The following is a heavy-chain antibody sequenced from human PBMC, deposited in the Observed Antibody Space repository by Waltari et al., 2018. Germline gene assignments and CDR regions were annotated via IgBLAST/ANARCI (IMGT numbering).Heavy chain of an antibody. CDR3: ARKYYYDSSGYLTHSAFDI. D-gene: IGHD3-22*01. Sequence: QVQLQESGPGLVKPSETLSLTCTVSGGSISRYYWSWIRQPPGKGLEWIGYIYYSGSTNYNPSLKSRVTISVDTSKNQFSLKLSSVTAADTAVYYCARKYYYDSSGYLTHSAFDIWGQGTMVTVSS. CDR1: GGSISRYY. V-gene: IGHV4-59*01. CDR2: IYYSGST. J-gene: IGHJ3*02.